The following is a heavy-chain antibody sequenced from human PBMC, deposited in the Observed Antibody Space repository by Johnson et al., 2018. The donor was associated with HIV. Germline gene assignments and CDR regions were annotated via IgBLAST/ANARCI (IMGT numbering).Heavy chain of an antibody. Sequence: MQLVESGGGLVQPGGSLRLSCAASGFTFNTYWMTWVRQVPGKGLEWVANIKEDGSEKYYVDYVKGRFTISRDNAKNSLYLQINSLRAEDTAVYYCARVNYDFWSGQGPFDIWGQGTMVTASS. CDR2: IKEDGSEK. V-gene: IGHV3-7*05. D-gene: IGHD3-3*01. J-gene: IGHJ3*02. CDR3: ARVNYDFWSGQGPFDI. CDR1: GFTFNTYW.